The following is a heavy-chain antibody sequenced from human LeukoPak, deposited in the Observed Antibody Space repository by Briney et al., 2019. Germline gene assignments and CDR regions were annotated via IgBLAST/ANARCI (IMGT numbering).Heavy chain of an antibody. Sequence: SETLSLTCTVSGGSISSRSYCWSWIRQPAGKGLEWIGHVHISGSTNYNPSLKSRATISVDTSRNQFSLKLTSVTAADTAVYYCARDTSGTSGTLFPWGQGTLVTVSS. J-gene: IGHJ5*02. CDR1: GGSISSRSYC. CDR3: ARDTSGTSGTLFP. V-gene: IGHV4-61*10. CDR2: VHISGST. D-gene: IGHD1-26*01.